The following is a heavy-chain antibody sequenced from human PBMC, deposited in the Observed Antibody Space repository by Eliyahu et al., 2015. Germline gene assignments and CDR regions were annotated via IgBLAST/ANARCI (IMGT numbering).Heavy chain of an antibody. Sequence: EVQLVESGGGLVQPGGSLRLXCAASGFXFXXYXXSWVRQAPGKGXEWVSAISGSGGSTYYADSVKGRFTISRDNSKNTLYLQMNSLRAEDTAVYYCAKSSLLWFGESNYWYFDLWGRGTLVTVSS. D-gene: IGHD3-10*01. V-gene: IGHV3-23*04. CDR3: AKSSLLWFGESNYWYFDL. CDR1: GFXFXXYX. J-gene: IGHJ2*01. CDR2: ISGSGGST.